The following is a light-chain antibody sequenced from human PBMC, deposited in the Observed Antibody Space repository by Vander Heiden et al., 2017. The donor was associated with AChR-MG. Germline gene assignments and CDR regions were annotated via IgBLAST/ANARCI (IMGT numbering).Light chain of an antibody. CDR1: NSNIGNNY. Sequence: QSVLTQPPSVSAAPGQKVNISCPGSNSNIGNNYVSWYQQLPGTTPKLLIYDNNKRPSGIPDRFSGSKSGTSATLGITGLQTGDEADYYCGTWDSSLSVWVFGVGTKLTVL. CDR2: DNN. V-gene: IGLV1-51*01. CDR3: GTWDSSLSVWV. J-gene: IGLJ3*02.